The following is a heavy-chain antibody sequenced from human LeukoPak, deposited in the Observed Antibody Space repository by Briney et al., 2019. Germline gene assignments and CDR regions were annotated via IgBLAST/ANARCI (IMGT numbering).Heavy chain of an antibody. CDR1: GGSFSSGSYY. D-gene: IGHD3-3*01. Sequence: PSETLSLTCTVSGGSFSSGSYYWSWIRQPPGKGLEWIGYIYYSGSTNYNPSLKSRVTISVDTSKNQFSLKLSSVTAADTAVYYCARDRVTYYDFWSGYYHWFDPWGQGTLVTVSS. CDR3: ARDRVTYYDFWSGYYHWFDP. V-gene: IGHV4-61*01. CDR2: IYYSGST. J-gene: IGHJ5*02.